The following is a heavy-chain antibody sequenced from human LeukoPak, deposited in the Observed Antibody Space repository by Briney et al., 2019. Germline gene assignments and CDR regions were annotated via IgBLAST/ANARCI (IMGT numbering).Heavy chain of an antibody. J-gene: IGHJ4*02. CDR2: IYPGDSDS. CDR3: ARQGEVGATGPFDY. D-gene: IGHD1-26*01. Sequence: RGESLKISCKGSGYSFTNYWIGWVRQMPGKGLDWMGIIYPGDSDSRYSPSFQGQVTISADKSISTAYLQWSSLKASDTAMYYCARQGEVGATGPFDYWGQGTLVTVSS. CDR1: GYSFTNYW. V-gene: IGHV5-51*01.